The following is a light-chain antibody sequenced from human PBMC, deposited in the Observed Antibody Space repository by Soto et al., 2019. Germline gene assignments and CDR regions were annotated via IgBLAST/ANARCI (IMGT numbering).Light chain of an antibody. CDR1: QTISSW. J-gene: IGKJ1*01. V-gene: IGKV1-5*03. CDR3: QHYNSYSEA. CDR2: KSS. Sequence: DIQMTQSPSTLSGSVGYRVTITCRASQTISSWLAWYQQKPGKAPKLLIYKSSTLKSGVPSRFSGSGSGTEFTLTISSLQPDDVATYDCQHYNSYSEAFGQGTKVERK.